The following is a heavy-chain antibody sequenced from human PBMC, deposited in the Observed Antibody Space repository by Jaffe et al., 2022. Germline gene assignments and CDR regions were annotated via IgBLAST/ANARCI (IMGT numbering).Heavy chain of an antibody. V-gene: IGHV3-74*01. CDR3: ARDNVAAAGTYAFDI. Sequence: EVQLVESGGGLVQPGGSLRLSCAASGFTFSSYWMHWVRQAPGKGLVWVSRINSDGSSTSYADSVKGRFTISRDNAKNTLYLQMNSLRAEDTAVYYCARDNVAAAGTYAFDIWGQGTMVTVSS. CDR1: GFTFSSYW. J-gene: IGHJ3*02. D-gene: IGHD6-13*01. CDR2: INSDGSST.